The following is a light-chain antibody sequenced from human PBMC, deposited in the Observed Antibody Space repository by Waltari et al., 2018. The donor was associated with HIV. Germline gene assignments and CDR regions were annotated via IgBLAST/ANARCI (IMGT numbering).Light chain of an antibody. V-gene: IGLV2-14*01. Sequence: QSVLTQPASVSGSPGPSLPLSCPGTTNDLGSYNYVSWYQQSPDKAPKLIIYEVSNRPSGVSSRFSGSKSGNTASLTISGLQAEDEAYYHCSSYSRGALLFGGGTKVTVL. J-gene: IGLJ2*01. CDR2: EVS. CDR3: SSYSRGALL. CDR1: TNDLGSYNY.